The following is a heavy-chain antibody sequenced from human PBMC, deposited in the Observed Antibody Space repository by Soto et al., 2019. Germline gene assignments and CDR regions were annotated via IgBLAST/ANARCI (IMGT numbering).Heavy chain of an antibody. Sequence: GGSLRLSCAASGFTFSSYGMHWVRQAPGKGLEWVAVISYDGSNKYYADSVKSRFTISRDNSKNTLYLQMNSLRAEDTAVYYCAKDYGDYPFDYWGQGTLVTVSS. V-gene: IGHV3-30*18. J-gene: IGHJ4*02. CDR1: GFTFSSYG. CDR2: ISYDGSNK. D-gene: IGHD4-17*01. CDR3: AKDYGDYPFDY.